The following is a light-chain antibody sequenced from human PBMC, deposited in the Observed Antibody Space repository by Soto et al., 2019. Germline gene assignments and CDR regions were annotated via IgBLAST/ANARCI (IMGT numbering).Light chain of an antibody. CDR2: DVT. CDR1: SSDVGGYNY. J-gene: IGLJ2*01. CDR3: ISYTSSSTLE. V-gene: IGLV2-14*03. Sequence: QSALTQPAAVSGSPGQSITISCTGTSSDVGGYNYVSWYQQHPGKAPKLIIYDVTNRPSGVSNRFSGSKSGNTASLTISGLQAEDEADYYCISYTSSSTLEFGGGTKLTVL.